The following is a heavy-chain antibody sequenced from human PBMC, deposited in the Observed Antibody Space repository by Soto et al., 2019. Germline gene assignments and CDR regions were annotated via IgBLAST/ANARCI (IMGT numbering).Heavy chain of an antibody. CDR1: GGSISSYY. CDR2: IYYSGST. J-gene: IGHJ6*02. CDR3: ARDQGYYYGMDV. V-gene: IGHV4-59*01. Sequence: QVQLQESGPGLVKPSETLSLTCTVSGGSISSYYWSWIRQPPGKGLEWIGYIYYSGSTNYNPSLKSRVTISVDTSKNQFSLKLSSVTAADTAVYYCARDQGYYYGMDVWGQGTTVTVSS.